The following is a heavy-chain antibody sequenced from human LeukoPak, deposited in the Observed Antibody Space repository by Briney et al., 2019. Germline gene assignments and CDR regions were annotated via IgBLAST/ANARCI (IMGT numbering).Heavy chain of an antibody. V-gene: IGHV3-53*01. CDR2: IYSGGST. J-gene: IGHJ3*02. CDR1: GFTVNNNY. CDR3: ARDGTNYYDSSDYAFDI. Sequence: GGSLRLSCAASGFTVNNNYMSWVRQAPGKGLEWVSVIYSGGSTYYADSVKGRFTISRDNSKNTLYLQMNSLRAEDTAVYYCARDGTNYYDSSDYAFDIWGQGTMVTVSS. D-gene: IGHD3-22*01.